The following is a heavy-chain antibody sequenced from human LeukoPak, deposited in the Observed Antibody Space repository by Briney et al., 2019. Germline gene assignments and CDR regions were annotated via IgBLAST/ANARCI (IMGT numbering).Heavy chain of an antibody. V-gene: IGHV3-23*01. CDR3: AKDAPVNIVVVPAANS. CDR1: GFTFSSYA. J-gene: IGHJ4*02. CDR2: ISGSGGST. Sequence: GGSLRLSXAASGFTFSSYAMSWVRQAPGKGLEWVSAISGSGGSTYYADSVKGRFTISRDNSKNTLYLQMNSLRAEDTAVYYCAKDAPVNIVVVPAANSWGQGTLVTVSS. D-gene: IGHD2-2*01.